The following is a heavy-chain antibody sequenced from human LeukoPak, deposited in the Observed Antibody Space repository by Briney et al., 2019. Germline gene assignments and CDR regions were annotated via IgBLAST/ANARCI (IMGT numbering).Heavy chain of an antibody. CDR2: ISYDGSNK. V-gene: IGHV3-30*18. CDR3: AKTGEGYPNYYYYGMDV. J-gene: IGHJ6*02. Sequence: PGGSLRLSCAASGFTFSSYGMHWVRQAPGKGLEWVAVISYDGSNKYYADSVKGRFTISRDNSKNTLYLQMNSLRAEDTAVYYCAKTGEGYPNYYYYGMDVWGQGTTVTVSS. CDR1: GFTFSSYG. D-gene: IGHD1-1*01.